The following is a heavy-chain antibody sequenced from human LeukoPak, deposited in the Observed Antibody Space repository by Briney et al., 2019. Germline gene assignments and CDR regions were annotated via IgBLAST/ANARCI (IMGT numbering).Heavy chain of an antibody. CDR3: AKERESYDYVWGSYRYSPFDY. CDR2: ISYDGSNK. Sequence: GGSLRLSCAASGFTFSSYGMHWVRQAPGKGLEWVAVISYDGSNKYYADSVKGRFTISRDNFKKTLYLQMNSLRAEDTAVYYCAKERESYDYVWGSYRYSPFDYWGQGTLVTVSS. CDR1: GFTFSSYG. V-gene: IGHV3-30*18. J-gene: IGHJ4*02. D-gene: IGHD3-16*02.